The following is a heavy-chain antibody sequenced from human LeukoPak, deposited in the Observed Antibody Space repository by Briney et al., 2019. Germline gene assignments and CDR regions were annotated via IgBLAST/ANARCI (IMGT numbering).Heavy chain of an antibody. D-gene: IGHD3-10*01. Sequence: ASVKVSCKASGGTFSSYAISWMRQAPGQGLEWMGGIIPIFGTANYAQKFQGRVTITADESTSTAYMELSSLRSEDTAVYYCARVGGDYYGSGSYHYFDYWGQGTLVTVSS. CDR2: IIPIFGTA. CDR3: ARVGGDYYGSGSYHYFDY. CDR1: GGTFSSYA. J-gene: IGHJ4*02. V-gene: IGHV1-69*13.